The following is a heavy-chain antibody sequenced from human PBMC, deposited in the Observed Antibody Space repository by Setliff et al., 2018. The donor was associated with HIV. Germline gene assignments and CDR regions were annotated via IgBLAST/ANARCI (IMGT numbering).Heavy chain of an antibody. V-gene: IGHV1-69*10. D-gene: IGHD4-17*01. CDR3: AREPDYGIRDAFDI. Sequence: SVKVSCKASGGTFSSHAINWVRQAPGQGLEWMGGIIPIVDKTNYAQKFQGRVAITADKSTITAYMELCSLRSEDTAVYYCAREPDYGIRDAFDIWGQGTMVTVSS. J-gene: IGHJ3*02. CDR1: GGTFSSHA. CDR2: IIPIVDKT.